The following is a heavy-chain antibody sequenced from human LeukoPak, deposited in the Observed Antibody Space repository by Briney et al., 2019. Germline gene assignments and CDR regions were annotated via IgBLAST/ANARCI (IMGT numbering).Heavy chain of an antibody. CDR3: ARFVNYYDGSDSRYYFDY. V-gene: IGHV4-39*07. D-gene: IGHD3-22*01. Sequence: SETLSLTCTVSGGSINSSSYYWGWIRQPPGKGLEWIGSIYYSGSTYYNPSLKSRVTISVDTSKNQFSLKLSSVTAADTAVYYCARFVNYYDGSDSRYYFDYWGQGTLVTVSS. J-gene: IGHJ4*02. CDR2: IYYSGST. CDR1: GGSINSSSYY.